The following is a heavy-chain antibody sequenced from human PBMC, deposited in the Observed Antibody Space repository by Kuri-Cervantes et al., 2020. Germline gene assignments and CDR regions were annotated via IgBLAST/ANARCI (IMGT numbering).Heavy chain of an antibody. J-gene: IGHJ6*02. CDR3: ARDGPMDDSSGYYYGYYYYGMDV. CDR2: ISYDGSNK. D-gene: IGHD3-22*01. CDR1: GFTFSSYG. V-gene: IGHV3-30*03. Sequence: GESLKISCAASGFTFSSYGMHWVRQAPGKGLEWVAVISYDGSNKYYADSVKGRFTISRDNSKNTLYLQMNSLRAEDTAVYYCARDGPMDDSSGYYYGYYYYGMDVRGQGTTVTVSS.